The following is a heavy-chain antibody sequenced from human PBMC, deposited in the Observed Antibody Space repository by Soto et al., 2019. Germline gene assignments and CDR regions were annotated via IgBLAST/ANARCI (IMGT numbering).Heavy chain of an antibody. Sequence: GGSLRLSCAASGFTFSSYAMSWVRQAPGKGLEWVSAISGSGGSTYYADSVKGRFTISRDNSKNTLYLQMNSLRAEDTAVYYCARRYDYVWGSYRYFDYWGQGTLVTVSS. CDR1: GFTFSSYA. CDR3: ARRYDYVWGSYRYFDY. D-gene: IGHD3-16*02. J-gene: IGHJ4*02. V-gene: IGHV3-23*01. CDR2: ISGSGGST.